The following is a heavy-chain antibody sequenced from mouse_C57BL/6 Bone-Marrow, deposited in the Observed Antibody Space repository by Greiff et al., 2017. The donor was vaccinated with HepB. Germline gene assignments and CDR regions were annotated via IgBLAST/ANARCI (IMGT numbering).Heavy chain of an antibody. CDR2: IFPRSGNT. Sequence: QVQLQQSGAELARPGASVKLSCKASGYTFTSYGISWVKQRTGQGLEWIGEIFPRSGNTYYNEKFKGKATLTADKSSSTAYMELRSLTSEDSAVYFCASRGYWARDYWGQGTAVTVTS. CDR1: GYTFTSYG. J-gene: IGHJ4*01. CDR3: ASRGYWARDY. V-gene: IGHV1-81*01.